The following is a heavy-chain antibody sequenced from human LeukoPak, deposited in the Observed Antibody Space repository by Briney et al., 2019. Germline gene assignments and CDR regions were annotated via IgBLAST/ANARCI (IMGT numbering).Heavy chain of an antibody. D-gene: IGHD3-10*01. CDR1: GFTFSSYS. Sequence: GGSLRLSCAASGFTFSSYSMNWVRQAPGKGLEWVSYISSSSSTIYYADSVKGRFTISRDNAKNSLYLQMNSLRAEDTAVYYCARANGVWGSGSGIDYWGQGTLVTVSS. V-gene: IGHV3-48*01. CDR3: ARANGVWGSGSGIDY. CDR2: ISSSSSTI. J-gene: IGHJ4*02.